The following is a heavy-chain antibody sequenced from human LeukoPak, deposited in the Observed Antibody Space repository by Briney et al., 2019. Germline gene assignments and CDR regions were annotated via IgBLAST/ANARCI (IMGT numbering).Heavy chain of an antibody. D-gene: IGHD4-17*01. Sequence: GGSLRLSCAASGFPFSNYALTWVRQAPGKGLEWVSSISGRSTYYADSVKGRLSISRDNYKNTLYLQMSSLRAEDTAVYYCARDPNGNYVGAFDFQRWGQGTLVTVSS. J-gene: IGHJ1*01. CDR3: ARDPNGNYVGAFDFQR. CDR2: ISGRST. V-gene: IGHV3-23*01. CDR1: GFPFSNYA.